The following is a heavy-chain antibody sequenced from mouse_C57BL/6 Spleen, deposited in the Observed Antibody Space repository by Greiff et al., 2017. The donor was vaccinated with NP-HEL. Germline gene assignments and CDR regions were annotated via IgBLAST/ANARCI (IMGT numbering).Heavy chain of an antibody. V-gene: IGHV1-50*01. CDR2: IDPSDSYT. Sequence: QVQLQQPGAELVKPGASVKLSCKASGYTFTSYWMQWVKQRPGQGLEWIGEIDPSDSYTNYNQKFKGKATLTVDTSSSTAYMQLSSLTSEDSAVYYCASSITTVVAKSAMDYWGQGTSVTVSS. J-gene: IGHJ4*01. CDR3: ASSITTVVAKSAMDY. CDR1: GYTFTSYW. D-gene: IGHD1-1*01.